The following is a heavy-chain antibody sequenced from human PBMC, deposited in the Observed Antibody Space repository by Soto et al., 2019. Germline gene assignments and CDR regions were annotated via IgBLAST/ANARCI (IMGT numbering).Heavy chain of an antibody. V-gene: IGHV3-48*04. CDR3: ASDKDWAFDY. Sequence: EVQLVESVGGSVQPGGSLRLSCVVSGFTFSDYSMVWVRQAPGKGLEWVSYIFVRSSPIYYVDSVKGLFTVSRDNSQNSLCLLMNSLRAEDTAGYYCASDKDWAFDYWGQGTMVTVSS. J-gene: IGHJ4*02. CDR2: IFVRSSPI. CDR1: GFTFSDYS. D-gene: IGHD3-9*01.